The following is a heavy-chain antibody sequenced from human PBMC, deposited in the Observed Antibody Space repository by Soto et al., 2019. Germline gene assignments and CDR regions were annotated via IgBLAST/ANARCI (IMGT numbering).Heavy chain of an antibody. J-gene: IGHJ5*02. D-gene: IGHD2-15*01. CDR2: ISTYSGDT. V-gene: IGHV1-18*01. CDR1: GYTFFTYD. Sequence: QVHLVPSGDEVKTPGASVKVSCQSSGYTFFTYDISWVRQAPGQGLERLGWISTYSGDTKYEQKFQVRVTMTTDTSTTTAYLELRILRSDDTSIYDSARHHGSTSSDNCFDPRGHGILVTVSS. CDR3: ARHHGSTSSDNCFDP.